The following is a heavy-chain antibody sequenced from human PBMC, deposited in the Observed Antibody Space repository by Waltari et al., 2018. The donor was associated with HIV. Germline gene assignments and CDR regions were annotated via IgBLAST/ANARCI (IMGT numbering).Heavy chain of an antibody. Sequence: QVQLVQSGAVVKKPRSPVNVSCNGPVGSLTHYACNWKRHDPGQGLDWMGGIIPCFGPKPYAQTCQGILTLTADDSTSTVYMELTNLRSDDTALYYCTRAERVGAYDSNPFENWGQGTLVTVSS. J-gene: IGHJ4*02. CDR2: IIPCFGPK. D-gene: IGHD5-12*01. CDR3: TRAERVGAYDSNPFEN. CDR1: VGSLTHYA. V-gene: IGHV1-69*13.